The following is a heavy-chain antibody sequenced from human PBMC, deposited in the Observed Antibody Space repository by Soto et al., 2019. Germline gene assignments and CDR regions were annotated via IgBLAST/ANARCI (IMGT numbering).Heavy chain of an antibody. J-gene: IGHJ4*02. CDR1: GFTFSNAW. Sequence: EVQLVESGGGLVKPGGSLRLSCAASGFTFSNAWMNWVRQAPGKGREWVGGIKSKTDGGTTDYAAPVKGRFTISRDDSKNTLYLQMNSLKTEDTAVYYCTAPVLWCGELREYGWGQGTLVTVSS. D-gene: IGHD3-10*01. CDR2: IKSKTDGGTT. CDR3: TAPVLWCGELREYG. V-gene: IGHV3-15*07.